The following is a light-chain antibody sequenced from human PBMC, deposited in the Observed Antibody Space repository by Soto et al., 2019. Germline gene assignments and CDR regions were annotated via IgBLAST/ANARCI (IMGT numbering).Light chain of an antibody. Sequence: SALTQPASVSGSPGQSITISCVGTSGDIGDYNYVSWYQQHPGKVPKVIIYDVSNRPSGVSYRFSGTKSGNTASLTVSGLQAEDEADYYCSSYAGSTVFGTGTKVTVL. V-gene: IGLV2-14*01. CDR2: DVS. J-gene: IGLJ1*01. CDR1: SGDIGDYNY. CDR3: SSYAGSTV.